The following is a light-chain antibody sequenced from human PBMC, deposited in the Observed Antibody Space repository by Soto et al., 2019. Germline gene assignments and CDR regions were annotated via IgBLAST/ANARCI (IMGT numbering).Light chain of an antibody. J-gene: IGLJ1*01. CDR2: EVS. V-gene: IGLV2-14*01. CDR3: SSYTITTALV. Sequence: SVLTQPASVSGSPGQSITISCTGTSSDVGGYRYVSWYQQHPGKAPKLMIYEVSNRPSGVSNRFSGSKSGNTASLTISGLQTEDEADYYCSSYTITTALVFGSGTKVTVL. CDR1: SSDVGGYRY.